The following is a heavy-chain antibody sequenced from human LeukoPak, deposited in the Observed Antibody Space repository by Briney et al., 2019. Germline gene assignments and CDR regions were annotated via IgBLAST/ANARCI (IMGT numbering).Heavy chain of an antibody. J-gene: IGHJ6*03. CDR1: GFSFTTYW. Sequence: PGGSLRLSCAASGFSFTTYWMSWVRQAPGKGLEWIGTIYYSGTTYYNPSLKSQVTISLDTSRNQFSLKLSSVTAADTAIYYCARDFSSSSTVYYYYYMDVWGKGTTVTVSS. CDR2: IYYSGTT. CDR3: ARDFSSSSTVYYYYYMDV. D-gene: IGHD6-6*01. V-gene: IGHV4-39*07.